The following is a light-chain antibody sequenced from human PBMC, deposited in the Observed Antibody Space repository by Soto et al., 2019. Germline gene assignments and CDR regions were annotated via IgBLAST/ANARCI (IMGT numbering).Light chain of an antibody. V-gene: IGLV1-40*01. J-gene: IGLJ2*01. CDR3: QSYDSSLSGSV. CDR1: SSNIGAGYD. CDR2: GKN. Sequence: QSVLTQPPSVSGAPGQRVTISCTGSSSNIGAGYDVHWYQRLPGTAPKLLIYGKNNRPSGVPDRFSGSKSGTSASLAITGLQAEDEADYYCQSYDSSLSGSVFGGGTKLTVL.